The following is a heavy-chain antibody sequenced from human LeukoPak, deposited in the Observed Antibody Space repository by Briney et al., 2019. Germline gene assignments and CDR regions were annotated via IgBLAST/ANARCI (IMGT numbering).Heavy chain of an antibody. CDR2: IYHTGAT. Sequence: PSETLSLTCTVSGASISSYYWTWIRQSPGQGLEWIGYIYHTGATSYNPSLKSRVTMSIDTSKKQFSLKLTSVTAAGTAVYFCARYGVSGWVIDNWGQGTLVTVSS. J-gene: IGHJ4*02. CDR3: ARYGVSGWVIDN. D-gene: IGHD6-19*01. CDR1: GASISSYY. V-gene: IGHV4-59*08.